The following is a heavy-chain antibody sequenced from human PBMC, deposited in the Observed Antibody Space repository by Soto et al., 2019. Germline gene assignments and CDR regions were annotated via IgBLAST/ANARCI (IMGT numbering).Heavy chain of an antibody. J-gene: IGHJ5*02. CDR1: GYTFTSYG. D-gene: IGHD2-8*01. CDR3: ARAPMLSSLNWFDP. V-gene: IGHV1-18*01. CDR2: ISAYNGNT. Sequence: ASVKVSCKASGYTFTSYGISWVRQAPGQGLEWMGWISAYNGNTNYAQKLQGRVTMTTDTSTSTGYMELRSLRSDDTAVYYCARAPMLSSLNWFDPWGQGTLVTVSS.